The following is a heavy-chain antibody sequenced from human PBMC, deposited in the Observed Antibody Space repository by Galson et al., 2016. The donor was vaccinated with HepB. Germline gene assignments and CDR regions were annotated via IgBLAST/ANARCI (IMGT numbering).Heavy chain of an antibody. J-gene: IGHJ6*02. CDR1: GGSISGGGHY. V-gene: IGHV4-31*03. CDR2: IYYSGST. Sequence: TLSLTCTVSGGSISGGGHYWSWIRQHPGKGLEFIGYIYYSGSTDYNPSLKSRVTISVDTSKNQFSLKLTSVTAADTAVYYCARTLRGSVLNYYYNGLDVWGQGTTVTVSS. CDR3: ARTLRGSVLNYYYNGLDV. D-gene: IGHD3-10*01.